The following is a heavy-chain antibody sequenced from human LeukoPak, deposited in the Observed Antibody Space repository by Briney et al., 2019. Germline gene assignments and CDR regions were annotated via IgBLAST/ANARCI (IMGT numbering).Heavy chain of an antibody. Sequence: GASVKVSCKASGGTFSSYAISWVRQAPGQGLEWMGRIIPILGIANYAQKFQGRVTITADKSTSTAYMELSSLRSEDTAVYYCARSINGSGYKYYFDFWGRGTLVTVYS. V-gene: IGHV1-69*04. CDR1: GGTFSSYA. CDR3: ARSINGSGYKYYFDF. D-gene: IGHD5-12*01. CDR2: IIPILGIA. J-gene: IGHJ4*02.